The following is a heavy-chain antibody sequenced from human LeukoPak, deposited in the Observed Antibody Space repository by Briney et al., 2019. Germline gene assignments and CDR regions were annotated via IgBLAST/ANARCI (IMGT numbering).Heavy chain of an antibody. CDR2: SSYNGINK. CDR3: ARGTYDNGWYYFDY. CDR1: GFTFSSYG. D-gene: IGHD6-19*01. V-gene: IGHV3-33*05. J-gene: IGHJ4*02. Sequence: GGSLRLSCAASGFTFSSYGMHWVRQAPGKGLEWVAVSSYNGINKDYATSVEGRFTLSRDISKSTLYLQMNSLRAEDTALYYCARGTYDNGWYYFDYWGQGTLVTVSS.